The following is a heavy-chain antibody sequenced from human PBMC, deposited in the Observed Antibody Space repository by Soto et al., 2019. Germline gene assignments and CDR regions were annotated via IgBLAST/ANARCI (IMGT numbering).Heavy chain of an antibody. CDR2: INPSGGST. CDR1: GYTFTSYY. V-gene: IGHV1-46*01. J-gene: IGHJ6*02. CDR3: ARDYGSYGRSFGEYGMDV. Sequence: XSVKVSFKASGYTFTSYYMHLVRHTPGQGLEWMGIINPSGGSTSYAQKFQGRVTMTRDTSTSTVYMELSSLRSEDTAVYYCARDYGSYGRSFGEYGMDVWGQGTTVTVSS. D-gene: IGHD3-10*01.